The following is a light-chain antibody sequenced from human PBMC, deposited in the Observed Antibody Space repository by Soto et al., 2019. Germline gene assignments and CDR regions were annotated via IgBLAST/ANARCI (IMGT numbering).Light chain of an antibody. CDR1: SSDVGGYNS. J-gene: IGLJ3*02. CDR3: CSYAGSYTWV. Sequence: QPVLTQPRSVSGSPGQSVTVSCTGTSSDVGGYNSVSWYQHHPGKAPKLIIYDVNRRPSGVPDRFSASTSGNTASLTVSGLQTEDEGDYYCCSYAGSYTWVFGGGTKLTVL. CDR2: DVN. V-gene: IGLV2-11*01.